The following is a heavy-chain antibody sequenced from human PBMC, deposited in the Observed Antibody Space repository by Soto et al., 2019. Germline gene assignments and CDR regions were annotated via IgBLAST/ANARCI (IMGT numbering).Heavy chain of an antibody. J-gene: IGHJ4*02. CDR3: ARSQTTVTSSDY. V-gene: IGHV1-3*01. CDR2: INAGNSHT. D-gene: IGHD4-17*01. Sequence: GASVKVSCKASGYTFTSYTMHWLRQAHGQRLEWMGWINAGNSHTQYSQKFQGRVTITRDTSAGTAYMELNSLRSEDTAGYYCARSQTTVTSSDYWGKGTLVTVSS. CDR1: GYTFTSYT.